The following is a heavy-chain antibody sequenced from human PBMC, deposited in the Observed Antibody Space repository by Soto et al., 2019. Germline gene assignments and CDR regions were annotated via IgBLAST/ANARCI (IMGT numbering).Heavy chain of an antibody. D-gene: IGHD6-19*01. CDR3: HGAAVAGTRLDY. J-gene: IGHJ4*02. Sequence: QVQLQESGPGLVKPSGTLSLTCAVSGGSISSSNWWSWVRQPPGKGLEWIGEIYHSGSTNYNPSLTSRVTISVDKSKNRFSLKLSSVTAADAAVYYCHGAAVAGTRLDYWGQGTLVTVSS. V-gene: IGHV4-4*02. CDR1: GGSISSSNW. CDR2: IYHSGST.